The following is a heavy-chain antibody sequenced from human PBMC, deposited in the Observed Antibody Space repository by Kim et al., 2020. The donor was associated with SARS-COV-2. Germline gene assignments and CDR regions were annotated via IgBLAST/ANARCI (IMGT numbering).Heavy chain of an antibody. CDR2: ISWNSGTI. CDR1: GFTFDDYV. D-gene: IGHD2-15*01. Sequence: GGSLRLSCAASGFTFDDYVMHWVRQAPGKGLEWVSGISWNSGTIAYAGSVKGRFTISRDNAKNSLYLQMNSLRAEDTAFYYCAKDRFRYCHGGSCYVRYGMAVWGQGTTVTVSS. J-gene: IGHJ6*02. V-gene: IGHV3-9*01. CDR3: AKDRFRYCHGGSCYVRYGMAV.